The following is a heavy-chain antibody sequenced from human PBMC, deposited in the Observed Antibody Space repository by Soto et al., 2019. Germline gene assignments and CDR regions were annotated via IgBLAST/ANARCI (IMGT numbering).Heavy chain of an antibody. CDR2: VSGSSSYI. V-gene: IGHV3-21*06. J-gene: IGHJ3*01. CDR1: GFNFRNFN. Sequence: EVQLTESGGGLVKPGGSLRLSCEGSGFNFRNFNMIWVRQAPGKGLEWVSSVSGSSSYIYYADSVKGRFTVSRDNANNLVVLQMNRLRPGDTGMYYCARDLRGHYGPWGQGTMVTVSS. CDR3: ARDLRGHYGP. D-gene: IGHD4-17*01.